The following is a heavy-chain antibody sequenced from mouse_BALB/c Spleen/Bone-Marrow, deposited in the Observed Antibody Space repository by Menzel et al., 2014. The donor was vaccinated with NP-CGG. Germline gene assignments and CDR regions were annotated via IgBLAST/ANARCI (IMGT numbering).Heavy chain of an antibody. Sequence: VQLQQSGAELVKPGASVKLSCTASGFNIKDTYMHWVKQRPEQGLEWIGRIDPANGNTTYDPKFQGKATITADTSSDTAYLQLSSLTSEDTAVYYGARWLLPYGLDYWGQGASVTVSS. J-gene: IGHJ4*01. V-gene: IGHV14-3*02. CDR2: IDPANGNT. D-gene: IGHD2-3*01. CDR3: ARWLLPYGLDY. CDR1: GFNIKDTY.